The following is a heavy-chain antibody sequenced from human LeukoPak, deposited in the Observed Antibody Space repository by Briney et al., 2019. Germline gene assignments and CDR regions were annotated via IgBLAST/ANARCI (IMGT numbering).Heavy chain of an antibody. CDR1: GYTFTGYY. CDR2: INPNSGGT. V-gene: IGHV1-2*02. D-gene: IGHD6-19*01. Sequence: ASVKVSCMASGYTFTGYYMHWVRQAPGQGLEWMGWINPNSGGTNYAQKFQGRVTMTRDTSISTAYMELSRLRSDDTAVYYCARSKSSGWYMFDYWGQGTLVTVSS. J-gene: IGHJ4*02. CDR3: ARSKSSGWYMFDY.